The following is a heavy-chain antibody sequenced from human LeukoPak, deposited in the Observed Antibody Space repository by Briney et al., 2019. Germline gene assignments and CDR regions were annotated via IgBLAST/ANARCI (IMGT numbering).Heavy chain of an antibody. CDR2: ISGSADIT. Sequence: GGSLRLSCAASGFTFATYAMSWVRQPPGKGLEWVSSISGSADITYYADSVKGRFTFSRDNSKNSLYLQMNSLRAEDTAVYYCASERTGKVARYWGEGTLVTVSS. D-gene: IGHD5-12*01. J-gene: IGHJ4*02. CDR1: GFTFATYA. V-gene: IGHV3-23*01. CDR3: ASERTGKVARY.